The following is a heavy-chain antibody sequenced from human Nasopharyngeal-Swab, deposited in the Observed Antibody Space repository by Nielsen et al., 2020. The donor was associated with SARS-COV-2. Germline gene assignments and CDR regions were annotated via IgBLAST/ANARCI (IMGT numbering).Heavy chain of an antibody. CDR1: GFTFSNSW. D-gene: IGHD7-27*01. J-gene: IGHJ4*02. CDR2: VNSDGSRT. CDR3: ARDFDKTGD. Sequence: ETLSLTCAVSGFTFSNSWVHWVRQAPGKGPVWVSRVNSDGSRTGYADSVKGRFTLSIDNAKNTVYLQMNSLRAEDTAVYYCARDFDKTGDWGQGTLVTVSS. V-gene: IGHV3-74*01.